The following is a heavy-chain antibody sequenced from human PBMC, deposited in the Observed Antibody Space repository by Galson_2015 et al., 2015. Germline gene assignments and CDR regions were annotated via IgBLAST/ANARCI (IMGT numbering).Heavy chain of an antibody. Sequence: SLRLSCAASGFTFSSYAMSWVRQAPGKGLEWVSAISGSGGSTYYADSVKGRFTISRDNSKNTLYLQMNSLRAEDTAVYYCAKAPLCGSGSYHFDYWGQGTLVTVSS. D-gene: IGHD3-10*01. J-gene: IGHJ4*02. CDR3: AKAPLCGSGSYHFDY. V-gene: IGHV3-23*01. CDR1: GFTFSSYA. CDR2: ISGSGGST.